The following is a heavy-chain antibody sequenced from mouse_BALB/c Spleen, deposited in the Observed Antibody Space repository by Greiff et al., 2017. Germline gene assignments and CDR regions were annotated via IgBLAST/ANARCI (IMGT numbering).Heavy chain of an antibody. CDR1: GFAFSSYD. CDR3: ARQLGLTMDY. J-gene: IGHJ4*01. Sequence: EVQVVESGGGLVKPGGSLKLSCAASGFAFSSYDMSWVRQTPEKRLEWVAYISSGGGSTYYPDTVKGRFTISRDNAKNTLYLQMSSLKSEDTAMYYCARQLGLTMDYWGQGTSVTVSS. V-gene: IGHV5-12-1*01. D-gene: IGHD3-1*01. CDR2: ISSGGGST.